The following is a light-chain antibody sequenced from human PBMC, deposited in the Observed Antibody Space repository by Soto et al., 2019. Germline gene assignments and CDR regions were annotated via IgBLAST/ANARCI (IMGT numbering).Light chain of an antibody. J-gene: IGKJ3*01. CDR2: GAS. V-gene: IGKV3-20*01. Sequence: EIVLTQSPGILSLSPGERATLSCRASQKISNKYLAWYQQKPGQAPRLLIFGASTRATGIPDRFVGRGSGTDLTLTISRLEPEDLAVYYCQQYDLALNFGPGTKVEIK. CDR3: QQYDLALN. CDR1: QKISNKY.